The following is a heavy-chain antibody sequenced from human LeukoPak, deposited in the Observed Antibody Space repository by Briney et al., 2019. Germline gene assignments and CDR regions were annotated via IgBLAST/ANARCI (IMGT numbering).Heavy chain of an antibody. CDR2: INPNSGGT. Sequence: GASVKVSCKASGYTFTGYYMHWVRQAPGQGLEWMGWINPNSGGTNYAQKFQGWVTMTRDTSISTAYMELSRLRSDDTAVYYCARGVSQYQLLGLGYYYGMDVWGKGTTVTVSS. D-gene: IGHD2-2*01. CDR3: ARGVSQYQLLGLGYYYGMDV. V-gene: IGHV1-2*04. J-gene: IGHJ6*04. CDR1: GYTFTGYY.